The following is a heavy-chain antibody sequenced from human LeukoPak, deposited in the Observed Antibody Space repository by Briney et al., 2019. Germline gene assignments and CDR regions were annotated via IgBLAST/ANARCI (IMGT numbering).Heavy chain of an antibody. CDR3: ARGDITIFGAPYGMDV. D-gene: IGHD3-3*01. V-gene: IGHV4-59*01. Sequence: MSSETLSLTCTVSGGSISRYYWSWIRQPPGKGLEWIGYISYSGSTNNNPSLKSRVTISVDTSKNQLSLKLNSVTAADTAVYYCARGDITIFGAPYGMDVWGQGTTVTVSS. J-gene: IGHJ6*02. CDR2: ISYSGST. CDR1: GGSISRYY.